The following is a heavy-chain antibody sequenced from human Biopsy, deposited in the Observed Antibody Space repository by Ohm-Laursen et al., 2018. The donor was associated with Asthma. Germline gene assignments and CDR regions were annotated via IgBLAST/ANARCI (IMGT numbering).Heavy chain of an antibody. CDR3: ARGWNCGGDCYSLDS. D-gene: IGHD2-21*02. J-gene: IGHJ4*02. Sequence: SQTLSLTCAVSGDSIDSGDYSWTWIRQSPGVGLEWIGYIYRNGGTYYNPTLKNRVTISIDRSKNQFSLRLRSVTAADTAVYYCARGWNCGGDCYSLDSWGQGTLVTVS. CDR2: IYRNGGT. V-gene: IGHV4-30-2*06. CDR1: GDSIDSGDYS.